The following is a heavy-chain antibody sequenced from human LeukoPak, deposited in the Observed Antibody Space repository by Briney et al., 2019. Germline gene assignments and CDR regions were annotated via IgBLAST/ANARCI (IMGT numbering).Heavy chain of an antibody. D-gene: IGHD1-14*01. V-gene: IGHV3-53*01. CDR2: VYRGGST. Sequence: PGGSLRLSCAASGFTVSYNYMSWVRQAPGEGLEWVSIVYRGGSTYYADSVKGRFTISRDNSKNTLYLEMNSLRAEDTAIYYCARGGYNTSYYFDCWGQGTLVTVSS. J-gene: IGHJ4*01. CDR3: ARGGYNTSYYFDC. CDR1: GFTVSYNY.